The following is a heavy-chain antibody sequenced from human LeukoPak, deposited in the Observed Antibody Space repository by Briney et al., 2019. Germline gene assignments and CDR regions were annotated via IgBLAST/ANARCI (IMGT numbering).Heavy chain of an antibody. V-gene: IGHV4-39*01. CDR2: IYYSGST. D-gene: IGHD6-19*01. CDR3: ARHASVDGNWPSSLDY. CDR1: GGSISSCNYQ. J-gene: IGHJ4*02. Sequence: SETLSLTCTVSGGSISSCNYQGGWVRQPRGRGVEWIGNIYYSGSTYYKPSLKTRVTISVDTSKNQFSLKLTSVTAADTAVYYCARHASVDGNWPSSLDYWGQGSLVTVSS.